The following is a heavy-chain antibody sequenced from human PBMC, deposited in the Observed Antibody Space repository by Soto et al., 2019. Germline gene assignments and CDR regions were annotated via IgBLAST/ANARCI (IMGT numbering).Heavy chain of an antibody. J-gene: IGHJ4*02. CDR1: GGSINRGDFF. D-gene: IGHD1-26*01. CDR3: APSPKGYFGPTGFAS. V-gene: IGHV4-31*03. CDR2: IYNNGGT. Sequence: QVQLQESGPGLVKPSQTLSLTCSLSGGSINRGDFFWNWIRQHPGKGLEWIGYIYNNGGTYFHPSLRSRVTISLDKSHRVCSLKLTSVTAAATAVSYCAPSPKGYFGPTGFASWGPGTLVTVSS.